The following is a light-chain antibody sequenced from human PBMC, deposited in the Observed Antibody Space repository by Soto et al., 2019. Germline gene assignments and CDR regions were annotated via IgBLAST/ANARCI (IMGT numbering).Light chain of an antibody. CDR2: GAS. V-gene: IGKV3-20*01. CDR1: QSVSSSY. J-gene: IGKJ3*01. Sequence: IVLTQSPGTLSLCPGERATLSCRASQSVSSSYLAWYQQKPGQAPRLLIYGASSRATGIPDRFSGSGSGTDFTLTISRLEPEDFAVYYCQQYGSSPVTFGPGTKVDIK. CDR3: QQYGSSPVT.